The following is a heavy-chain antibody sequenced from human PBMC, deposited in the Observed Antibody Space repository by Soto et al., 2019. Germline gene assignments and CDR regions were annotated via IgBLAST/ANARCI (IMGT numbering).Heavy chain of an antibody. D-gene: IGHD3-16*02. CDR3: ARDGTRSAFDI. J-gene: IGHJ3*02. CDR1: GSTFSSYD. CDR2: IGTAGDT. Sequence: EVQLVESGGGLLQPGGALRLACAASGSTFSSYDMQGVRQAPGKGLKWVSAIGTAGDTYYPGSVKGRFTISRENAKNSLDLQMNSLRAEDTAVDYCARDGTRSAFDIWGQGTMVTVYS. V-gene: IGHV3-13*01.